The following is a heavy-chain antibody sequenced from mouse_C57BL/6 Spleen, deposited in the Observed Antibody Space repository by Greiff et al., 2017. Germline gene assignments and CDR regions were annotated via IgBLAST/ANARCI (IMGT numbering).Heavy chain of an antibody. CDR2: INYDGSST. CDR3: ARDGGGFSFAY. Sequence: EVQLVESEGGLVQPGSSMKLSCTASGFTFSDYYMAWVRQVPEKGLEWVANINYDGSSTYYLDSLKSRFIISRDNAKNILYLQMSSLKSEDTATYYCARDGGGFSFAYWGQGTLVTVSA. J-gene: IGHJ3*01. V-gene: IGHV5-16*01. CDR1: GFTFSDYY.